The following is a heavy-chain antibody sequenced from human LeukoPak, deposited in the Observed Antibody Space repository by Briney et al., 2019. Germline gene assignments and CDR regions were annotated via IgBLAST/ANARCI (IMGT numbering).Heavy chain of an antibody. CDR3: ASLYSGSYYALDY. J-gene: IGHJ4*02. CDR1: GGSISSSSYY. Sequence: SETLSLTCTVSGGSISSSSYYWGWIRQPPGKGLEWIGEINHIGSTNYNPSLKSRVPISVDTSKNQFSLKLSSVTAADSAVYYCASLYSGSYYALDYWGQGTLVTVSS. CDR2: INHIGST. D-gene: IGHD1-26*01. V-gene: IGHV4-39*07.